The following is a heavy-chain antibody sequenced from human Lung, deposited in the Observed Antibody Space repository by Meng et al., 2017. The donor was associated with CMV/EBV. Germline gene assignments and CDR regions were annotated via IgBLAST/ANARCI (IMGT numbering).Heavy chain of an antibody. CDR1: GFSLSTSEVG. J-gene: IGHJ5*02. D-gene: IGHD1-14*01. CDR3: ALFTGSWFDP. Sequence: QIHLKESGPTLVKPTQSLTLTCTFSGFSLSTSEVGVGWIRQPPGKALEWLAVIYWDDDKRYSPSLKSRLTITKDTSKHQVVLTLTNMDPVDTATYYCALFTGSWFDPWGQGTLVTVSS. V-gene: IGHV2-5*02. CDR2: IYWDDDK.